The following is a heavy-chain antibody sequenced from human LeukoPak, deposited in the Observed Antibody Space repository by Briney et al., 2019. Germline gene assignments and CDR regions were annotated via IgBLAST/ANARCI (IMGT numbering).Heavy chain of an antibody. CDR3: TRDSQGSGMYSVVY. V-gene: IGHV3-7*05. J-gene: IGHJ4*02. Sequence: GGSLRLSCAASGFTLSIYWMSWVRQAPGKGLEWVANIKHDGSEKYYVDSVKGRFTISRDNAKNSLFLQMNGLRAEDTAVYYCTRDSQGSGMYSVVYWGQGTLVTVSS. D-gene: IGHD3-10*01. CDR1: GFTLSIYW. CDR2: IKHDGSEK.